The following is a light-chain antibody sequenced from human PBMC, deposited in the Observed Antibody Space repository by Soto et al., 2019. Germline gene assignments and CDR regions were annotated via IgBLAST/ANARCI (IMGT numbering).Light chain of an antibody. J-gene: IGKJ2*01. CDR3: QQYDSSPYT. CDR2: GAS. CDR1: QSVSTSY. Sequence: EIVLTQSPGTLSLSPGERVTLSCRASQSVSTSYLAWYQQKLGQAPRLLIFGASSRATGIPDRFSGSGSGTDFTLTISRLEPEDFAVYYCQQYDSSPYTFGQGIKLEIK. V-gene: IGKV3-20*01.